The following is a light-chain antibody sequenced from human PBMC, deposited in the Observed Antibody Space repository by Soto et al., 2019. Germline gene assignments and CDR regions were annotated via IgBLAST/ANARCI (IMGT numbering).Light chain of an antibody. CDR2: RNN. V-gene: IGLV1-47*01. CDR1: SSNVGSKY. CDR3: AAWDDSLSGVM. Sequence: QSVLTQPPSASGTPGQRVSISCSGSSSNVGSKYVYWYQQLPGTAPKLLIYRNNQRPSRVPDRFSGSKSGTSASLAISGLRSEDEADYYCAAWDDSLSGVMFGGGTKLTVL. J-gene: IGLJ3*02.